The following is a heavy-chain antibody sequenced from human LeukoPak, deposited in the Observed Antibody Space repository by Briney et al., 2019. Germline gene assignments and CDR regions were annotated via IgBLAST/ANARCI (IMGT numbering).Heavy chain of an antibody. CDR3: AREVKAAGTVDY. Sequence: SETLSLTCAVYGGSFSGYYWSWIRQPPGKGLEWIGEINHSGSTNYNPSLKSRVTISVDTSKNQFSLKLSSVTAADTAVYYCAREVKAAGTVDYWGQGTLVTVSS. V-gene: IGHV4-34*01. D-gene: IGHD6-13*01. J-gene: IGHJ4*02. CDR1: GGSFSGYY. CDR2: INHSGST.